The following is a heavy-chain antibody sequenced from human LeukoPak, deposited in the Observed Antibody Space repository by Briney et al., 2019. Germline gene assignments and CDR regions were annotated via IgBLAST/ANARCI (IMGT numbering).Heavy chain of an antibody. CDR1: GFTFSGYW. D-gene: IGHD4-11*01. CDR2: INSDGSST. CDR3: ARGPVTADYYFDY. Sequence: GGSLRLSCVASGFTFSGYWMHWVRQAPGKGLVWVSRINSDGSSTTDADSVTGRFTISRDNSKNTLYLQMNGLRVEDTAVYYCARGPVTADYYFDYWGQGTLVTVSS. V-gene: IGHV3-74*01. J-gene: IGHJ4*02.